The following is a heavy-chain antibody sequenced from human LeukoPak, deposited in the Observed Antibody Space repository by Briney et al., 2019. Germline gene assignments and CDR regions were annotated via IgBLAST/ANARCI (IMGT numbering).Heavy chain of an antibody. Sequence: GGSLRLSCAASGFTYSTHAMTWVRQAPGKGLGWVSGITGSGDSTYYADPAKGRFTISRDNSENTLFLQMTSLRAEDTAVYHFARGKGSGYNHTHLDYWGQGTLVTASS. CDR3: ARGKGSGYNHTHLDY. V-gene: IGHV3-23*01. CDR1: GFTYSTHA. D-gene: IGHD5-18*01. CDR2: ITGSGDST. J-gene: IGHJ4*02.